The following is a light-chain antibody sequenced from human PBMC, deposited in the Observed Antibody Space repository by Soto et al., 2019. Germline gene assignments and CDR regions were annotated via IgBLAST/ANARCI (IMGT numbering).Light chain of an antibody. CDR2: DAS. V-gene: IGKV1-13*02. J-gene: IGKJ4*02. Sequence: IQLTQSPSTLSASVGDRVTITCRASQGIGTALAWYHQRPGNSPDLLVYDASTLQSGVPSRFSVSGSETAFSLTLSGRQHEDFGHYYCQQFNTKPLTFGGGTRVEIK. CDR1: QGIGTA. CDR3: QQFNTKPLT.